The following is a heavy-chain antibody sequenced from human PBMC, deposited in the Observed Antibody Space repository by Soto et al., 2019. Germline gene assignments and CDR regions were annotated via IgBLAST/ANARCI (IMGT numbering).Heavy chain of an antibody. J-gene: IGHJ4*02. V-gene: IGHV3-9*01. D-gene: IGHD2-15*01. Sequence: EVQLVESGGGLVQPGRSLRLSCAASGFTFDDYAMHWVRQAPGKGLEWVSGISWNSGSIGYADSVKGRFTISRDNAKNSLYLQMNSLRAEDTALYYCAKDMRWVVVAAEIDYWGQGTLVTVSS. CDR3: AKDMRWVVVAAEIDY. CDR2: ISWNSGSI. CDR1: GFTFDDYA.